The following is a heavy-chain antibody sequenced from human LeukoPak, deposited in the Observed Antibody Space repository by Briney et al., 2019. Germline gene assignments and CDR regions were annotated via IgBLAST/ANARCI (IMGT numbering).Heavy chain of an antibody. D-gene: IGHD3-22*01. J-gene: IGHJ4*02. V-gene: IGHV3-7*04. CDR2: IKQDEGEK. CDR1: GFTFSSYW. CDR3: ARVDFSGYHLFDY. Sequence: GGSLRLSCAASGFTFSSYWMSWVRQAPGKGLEWVANIKQDEGEKFYVDSLKGRFTISRDNAKNSLYLDMNSLRAEDTAVYYCARVDFSGYHLFDYWGQGTLVTVSS.